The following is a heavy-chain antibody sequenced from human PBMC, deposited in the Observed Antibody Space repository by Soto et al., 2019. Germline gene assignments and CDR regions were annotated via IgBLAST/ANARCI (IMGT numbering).Heavy chain of an antibody. D-gene: IGHD3-3*01. CDR1: GYTFTSYA. Sequence: ASVKVSCKASGYTFTSYAMHWVRQAPGQRLEWMGWINAGNGNTKYSQKFQGRVTMTRNTSISTAYMELSSLRSEDTAVYYCARGRFLEWLLPQDYYYGMDVWGQGTTVTVSS. CDR2: INAGNGNT. J-gene: IGHJ6*02. V-gene: IGHV1-3*01. CDR3: ARGRFLEWLLPQDYYYGMDV.